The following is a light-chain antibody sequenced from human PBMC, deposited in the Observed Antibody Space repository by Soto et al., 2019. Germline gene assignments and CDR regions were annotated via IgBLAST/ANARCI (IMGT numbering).Light chain of an antibody. Sequence: DIVMTQSPDSLAVSLGERATINCKSSQSVLYSSNNQNYLAWYQQKPGQPPKLLIYWASTRESGVPDRFSGSGSGTDFTLTISSLQAEDVAVYYCQQYYRPWTFGQGTKVEIQ. CDR1: QSVLYSSNNQNY. CDR3: QQYYRPWT. J-gene: IGKJ1*01. V-gene: IGKV4-1*01. CDR2: WAS.